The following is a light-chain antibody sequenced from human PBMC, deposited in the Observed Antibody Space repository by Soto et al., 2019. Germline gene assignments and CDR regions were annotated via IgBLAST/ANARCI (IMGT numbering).Light chain of an antibody. CDR3: QQYNSYSRT. J-gene: IGKJ1*01. V-gene: IGKV1-5*01. CDR2: DAS. CDR1: QSISTW. Sequence: IQMTQSPSILSASVGDRVTITCRASQSISTWLAWYQQKPEKAPKLLIHDASTLESGVPSRFSGSGSGTEFTLTISSLQPDDFATYYCQQYNSYSRTFGQGTKADIK.